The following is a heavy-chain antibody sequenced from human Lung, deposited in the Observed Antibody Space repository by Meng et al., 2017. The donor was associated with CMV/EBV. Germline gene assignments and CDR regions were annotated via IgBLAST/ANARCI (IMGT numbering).Heavy chain of an antibody. CDR3: ARDRNRYYFDY. Sequence: TXSLXCTVSGGFISSGGYYWSWIRQHPGRGLEWIGYIYYSGSTYYNPSLKSRVTISVDTSNNQFSLKLSSVTAAYTAVYYYARDRNRYYFDYWGQGTLVTVSS. V-gene: IGHV4-31*03. CDR1: GGFISSGGYY. J-gene: IGHJ4*02. CDR2: IYYSGST. D-gene: IGHD2/OR15-2a*01.